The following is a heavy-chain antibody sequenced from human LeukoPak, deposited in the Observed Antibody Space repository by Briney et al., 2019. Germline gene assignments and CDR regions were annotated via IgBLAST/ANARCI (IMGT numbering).Heavy chain of an antibody. Sequence: PGGSLRLSCAASGFTFSDYYMSWIRQAPGEGLEWVSYISSSGSTIYYADSVKGRFTISRDNAKNSLYLQMNSLRAEDTAVYYCARDGFYYYDSSGYDYWGQGTLVTVSS. CDR2: ISSSGSTI. V-gene: IGHV3-11*01. CDR3: ARDGFYYYDSSGYDY. D-gene: IGHD3-22*01. J-gene: IGHJ4*02. CDR1: GFTFSDYY.